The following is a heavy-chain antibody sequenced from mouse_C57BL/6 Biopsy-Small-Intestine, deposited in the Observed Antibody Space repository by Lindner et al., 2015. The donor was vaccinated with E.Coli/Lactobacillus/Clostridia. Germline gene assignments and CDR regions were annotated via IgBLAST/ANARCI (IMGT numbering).Heavy chain of an antibody. CDR2: INPYYGTT. V-gene: IGHV1-39*01. D-gene: IGHD2-5*01. CDR1: GYSITGYN. Sequence: VQLQESGPEPVKPGASVKISCKASGYSITGYNVNWVKQSHGKSLEWIGNINPYYGTTSNNQKFKGKATLTVDKSSSTAYMQLSSLTSEDSAVYFCARGGSFSNFRYFDVWGAGTTVTVSS. J-gene: IGHJ1*01. CDR3: ARGGSFSNFRYFDV.